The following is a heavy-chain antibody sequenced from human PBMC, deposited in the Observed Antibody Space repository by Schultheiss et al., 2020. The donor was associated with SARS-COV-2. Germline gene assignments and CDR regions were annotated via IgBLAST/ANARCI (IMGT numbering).Heavy chain of an antibody. J-gene: IGHJ3*02. CDR3: ATGTPLEWYAFDI. Sequence: ASVKVSCKASGYTFTGYYMHWVRQAPGQGLEWMGWMNPNSGNTGYAQKFQGRVTMTEDTSTDTAYMELSSLRSEDTAVYYCATGTPLEWYAFDIWGQGTMVTVSS. V-gene: IGHV1-8*02. CDR2: MNPNSGNT. CDR1: GYTFTGYY. D-gene: IGHD3-3*01.